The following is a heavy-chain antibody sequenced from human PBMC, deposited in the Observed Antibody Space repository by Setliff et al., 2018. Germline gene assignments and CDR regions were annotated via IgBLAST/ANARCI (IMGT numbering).Heavy chain of an antibody. J-gene: IGHJ4*02. CDR1: GFTFSSFW. V-gene: IGHV3-74*01. Sequence: GESLKLSCAASGFTFSSFWMHWVRQAPGKGLVWVSRIKSDGSSTTYADSVKGRFTISRDNAKNTLYLQMNGLRAEDTAVYYCARDNWGSEYWGQGTLVTVSS. D-gene: IGHD7-27*01. CDR3: ARDNWGSEY. CDR2: IKSDGSST.